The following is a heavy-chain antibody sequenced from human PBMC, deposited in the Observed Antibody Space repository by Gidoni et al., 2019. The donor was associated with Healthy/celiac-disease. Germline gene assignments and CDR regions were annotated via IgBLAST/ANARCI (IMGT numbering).Heavy chain of an antibody. CDR1: GYTFTGYY. Sequence: QVQLVQSGAEVKKPGASVKVSCTASGYTFTGYYMHWVRQAPGQGLEWMGWINPNSGGTNYAQKFQGRVTMTRDTSISTAYMELSRLRSDDTAVYYCARDQGSGVVVPAAISEYYYYGMDVWGQGTTVTVSS. J-gene: IGHJ6*02. V-gene: IGHV1-2*02. D-gene: IGHD2-2*01. CDR2: INPNSGGT. CDR3: ARDQGSGVVVPAAISEYYYYGMDV.